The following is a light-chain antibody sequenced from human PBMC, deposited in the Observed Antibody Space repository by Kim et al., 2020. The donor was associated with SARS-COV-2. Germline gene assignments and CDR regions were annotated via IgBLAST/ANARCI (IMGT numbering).Light chain of an antibody. Sequence: QAITSSCTGTGSDVGGYKYVSWYQQHPGKAPKLMIYDVTNRPSGVSNRFSGSKSGNTASLTISGLQAEDEADYYCSSYTSSSTTYVFGTGTKVTVL. V-gene: IGLV2-14*03. CDR3: SSYTSSSTTYV. CDR2: DVT. CDR1: GSDVGGYKY. J-gene: IGLJ1*01.